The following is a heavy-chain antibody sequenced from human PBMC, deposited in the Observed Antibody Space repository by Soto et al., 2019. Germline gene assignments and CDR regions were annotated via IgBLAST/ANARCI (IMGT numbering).Heavy chain of an antibody. D-gene: IGHD3-22*01. CDR3: ARVLYYYDSSGYYSDAFDI. CDR2: IYSGGST. V-gene: IGHV3-53*01. Sequence: HPGGSLRLSCAASGFTVSSNYMSWVRQAPGKGLEWVSVIYSGGSTYYADSVKGRFTISRDNSKNTLYLQMNSLRAEDTAVYYCARVLYYYDSSGYYSDAFDIWGQGTMVTVSS. J-gene: IGHJ3*02. CDR1: GFTVSSNY.